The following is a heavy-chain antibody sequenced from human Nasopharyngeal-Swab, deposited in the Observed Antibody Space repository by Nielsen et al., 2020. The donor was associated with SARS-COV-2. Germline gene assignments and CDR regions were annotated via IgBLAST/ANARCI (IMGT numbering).Heavy chain of an antibody. J-gene: IGHJ4*02. D-gene: IGHD6-13*01. Sequence: GGSLRLSCAASGFTFSSYAMSWVRQAPGKGLEWVSAISGSGGSKYYADSVKGRFTISRDNSKNTLYLQMKSLRAEDTAVYYCAKEVAAAIGEYYFDYWGQGTLVTVSS. CDR3: AKEVAAAIGEYYFDY. CDR1: GFTFSSYA. V-gene: IGHV3-23*01. CDR2: ISGSGGSK.